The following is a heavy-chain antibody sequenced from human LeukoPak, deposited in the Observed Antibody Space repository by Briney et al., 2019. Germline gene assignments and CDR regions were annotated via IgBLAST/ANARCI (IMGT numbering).Heavy chain of an antibody. D-gene: IGHD3-10*01. Sequence: GESLKISCKGSGYSFTSHWIGWVRQMPGKGLEWMGIVNPDDSDTIYSPSFQGQVAISADESITTAYLQWSSLKASDTAMYYCARLRWPRGGRSSFDYWGQGALVTVSS. CDR3: ARLRWPRGGRSSFDY. CDR1: GYSFTSHW. V-gene: IGHV5-51*01. CDR2: VNPDDSDT. J-gene: IGHJ4*02.